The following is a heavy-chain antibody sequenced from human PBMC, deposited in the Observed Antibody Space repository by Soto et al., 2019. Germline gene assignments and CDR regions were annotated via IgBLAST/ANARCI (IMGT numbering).Heavy chain of an antibody. J-gene: IGHJ6*03. CDR1: GLTFSNAW. V-gene: IGHV3-15*01. Sequence: GGSLRLSCAASGLTFSNAWMSWVRQAPGKGLEWVGRIKSKTDGGTTDYAAPVKGRFTISRDDSKNTLYLQMNSLKTEDTAVYYCHIVVVPAATLTYYYYYYYMDVWGKGTTVTVSS. CDR2: IKSKTDGGTT. D-gene: IGHD2-2*01. CDR3: HIVVVPAATLTYYYYYYYMDV.